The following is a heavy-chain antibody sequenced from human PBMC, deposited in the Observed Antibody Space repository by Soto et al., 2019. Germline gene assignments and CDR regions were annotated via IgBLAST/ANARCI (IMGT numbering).Heavy chain of an antibody. CDR1: GGAFSSYA. Sequence: QVQLVQSGAEVKKPGSSVKVSCKASGGAFSSYAISWVRQAPGQGLEWMGGIIPIFGTANYAQKFQGRVAITADESTSTAYMELSSLRSEDTAVYYCARDWHGPFAFDIWGQGTMVTVSS. V-gene: IGHV1-69*12. CDR3: ARDWHGPFAFDI. CDR2: IIPIFGTA. J-gene: IGHJ3*02.